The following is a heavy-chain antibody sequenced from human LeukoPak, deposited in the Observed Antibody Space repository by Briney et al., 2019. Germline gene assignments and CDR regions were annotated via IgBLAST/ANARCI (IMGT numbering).Heavy chain of an antibody. Sequence: ASVKVSCKASGYTFTGYYMLWVRQAPGQGLEWMGWINPNSGGTNYAQEFQGRVTMTRDTSISTAYMELRSLRSDDTAVYYCARDSEGTVTTNNWGQGTLVTVSS. D-gene: IGHD4-17*01. CDR3: ARDSEGTVTTNN. J-gene: IGHJ4*02. CDR2: INPNSGGT. CDR1: GYTFTGYY. V-gene: IGHV1-2*02.